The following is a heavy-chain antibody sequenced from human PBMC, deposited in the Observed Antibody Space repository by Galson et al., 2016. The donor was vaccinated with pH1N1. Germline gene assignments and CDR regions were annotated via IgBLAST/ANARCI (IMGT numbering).Heavy chain of an antibody. CDR3: ARVRLNMPGDPTGYFYF. CDR1: GFTFSSFW. J-gene: IGHJ4*02. D-gene: IGHD7-27*01. CDR2: ISPDGSSM. V-gene: IGHV3-74*01. Sequence: SLRLSCASSGFTFSSFWMHWVRQVPGEGLVWVSRISPDGSSMSYTDSVKGRFTISRDNDRSTLYLQMDSLRADDTALYYCARVRLNMPGDPTGYFYFWGQGALVTGSS.